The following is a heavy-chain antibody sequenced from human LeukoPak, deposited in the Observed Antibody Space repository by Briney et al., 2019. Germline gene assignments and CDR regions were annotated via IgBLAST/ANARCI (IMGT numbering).Heavy chain of an antibody. Sequence: GESLKISCKGSGYSFTSYWIGWVRQMPGKGLEWMGIIYPGDSDTRYSPSFQGQVTTSADKSISTAYLQWSSLKASDTAMYYCARHEACSGGSCYSEHYYYGMDVWGKGTTVTASS. CDR1: GYSFTSYW. V-gene: IGHV5-51*01. CDR2: IYPGDSDT. J-gene: IGHJ6*04. D-gene: IGHD2-15*01. CDR3: ARHEACSGGSCYSEHYYYGMDV.